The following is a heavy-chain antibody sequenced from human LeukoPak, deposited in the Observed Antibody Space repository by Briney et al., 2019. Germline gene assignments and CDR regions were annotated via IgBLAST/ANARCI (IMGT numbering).Heavy chain of an antibody. CDR1: GYTFTSNW. J-gene: IGHJ4*02. CDR3: ARRQGCSSTSCPPDY. V-gene: IGHV5-51*01. D-gene: IGHD2-2*01. CDR2: IYPGDSDT. Sequence: ESLKISCQGSGYTFTSNWIGWVRQMPGKGLEWMGIIYPGDSDTRYSPSFQGQVTIAADKSISTAYLQWSSLKASDTAMYYCARRQGCSSTSCPPDYWGQGTLVTVSS.